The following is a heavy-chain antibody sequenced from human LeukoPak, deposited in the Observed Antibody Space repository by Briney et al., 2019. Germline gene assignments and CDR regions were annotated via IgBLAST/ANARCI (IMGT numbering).Heavy chain of an antibody. CDR1: GFTFSSYA. D-gene: IGHD2-15*01. Sequence: PGGSLRLSCAASGFTFSSYAMSWVRQAPGKGLEWVSSISRSSSYIYYADSVKGRFTISRDNGKNSLLLQMNSLRAEDTALYYCARGYSRAAFDIWGQGTVVAVSS. CDR3: ARGYSRAAFDI. V-gene: IGHV3-21*01. CDR2: ISRSSSYI. J-gene: IGHJ3*02.